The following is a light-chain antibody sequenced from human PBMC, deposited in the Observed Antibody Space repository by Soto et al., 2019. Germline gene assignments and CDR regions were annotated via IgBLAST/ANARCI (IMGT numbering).Light chain of an antibody. J-gene: IGLJ1*01. CDR3: SSYTSSSTPPYV. Sequence: QSALTQPASVSGSPGQSTTISCTGTSSDVGGYNYVSWYQQHPGKAPKLMIYEVSNRPSGVSNRFSGSKSGNTASLTISGLQAEDEADYYCSSYTSSSTPPYVFGTGTKLTVL. CDR2: EVS. CDR1: SSDVGGYNY. V-gene: IGLV2-14*01.